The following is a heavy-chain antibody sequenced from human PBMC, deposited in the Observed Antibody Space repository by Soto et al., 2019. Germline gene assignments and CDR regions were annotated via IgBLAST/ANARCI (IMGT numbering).Heavy chain of an antibody. Sequence: QVQLVQSGAEVKKPGSSVKVSCKASGGTFSSYAISWVRQAPGQGLEWMGGIIPIFCTANYAQKFQGRVTITADKSTSXAYMELSSLRSEDTAVYYCARARSPGTIHDAFDIWGQGTMVTVSS. CDR1: GGTFSSYA. J-gene: IGHJ3*02. CDR3: ARARSPGTIHDAFDI. V-gene: IGHV1-69*06. D-gene: IGHD3-9*01. CDR2: IIPIFCTA.